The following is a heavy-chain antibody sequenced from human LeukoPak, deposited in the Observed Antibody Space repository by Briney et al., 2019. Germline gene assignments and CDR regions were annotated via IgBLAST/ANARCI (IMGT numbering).Heavy chain of an antibody. D-gene: IGHD3-3*01. CDR3: ARRDPYDFWSGYFDY. CDR1: GFTFSSYA. Sequence: GGSLRLSCAASGFTFSSYAMHWVRQAPGKGLEWVAVISYDGSNKYYADSVKGRFTISRDNSKNTLYLQMNSLRAEDTAVYYCARRDPYDFWSGYFDYWGQGTLVTVSS. CDR2: ISYDGSNK. J-gene: IGHJ4*02. V-gene: IGHV3-30-3*01.